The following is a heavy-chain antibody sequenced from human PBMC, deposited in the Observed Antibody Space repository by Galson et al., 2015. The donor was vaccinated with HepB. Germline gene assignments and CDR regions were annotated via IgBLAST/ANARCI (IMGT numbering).Heavy chain of an antibody. D-gene: IGHD3-9*01. Sequence: SLRLSCAASGFTFNNYAMTWVRQAPGKGLEWVSTITGSGGRTYYADSVKGRFTIFRDNSKNTLYMQMKSLRGEDMAVYYCAKGRSATGVGFFDYWGQGSLVTVSS. CDR2: ITGSGGRT. CDR1: GFTFNNYA. J-gene: IGHJ4*02. CDR3: AKGRSATGVGFFDY. V-gene: IGHV3-23*01.